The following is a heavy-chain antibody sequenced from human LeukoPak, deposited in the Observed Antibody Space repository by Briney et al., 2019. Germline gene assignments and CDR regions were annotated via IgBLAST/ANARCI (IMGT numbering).Heavy chain of an antibody. CDR3: AKGSPSTVTTLYGY. CDR2: ISGSGGST. J-gene: IGHJ4*02. CDR1: GFTFSSYA. Sequence: PGRSLRLSCAASGFTFSSYAMSWVRQAPGKGLEWVSAISGSGGSTYYADSVKGRFTISRDNSKNTLYLQMNSLRAEDTAVYYCAKGSPSTVTTLYGYWGQGTLVTVSS. D-gene: IGHD4-17*01. V-gene: IGHV3-23*01.